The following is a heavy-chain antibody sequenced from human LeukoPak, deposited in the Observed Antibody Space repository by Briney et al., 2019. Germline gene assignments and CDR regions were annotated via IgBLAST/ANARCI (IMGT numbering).Heavy chain of an antibody. CDR2: IYYSGST. Sequence: SETLSLTCTVSGGSISSYYWSWIRQPPGKGLEWIGYIYYSGSTNYNPSLKSRVTISVDTSKNQFSLKLSSVTAADTAVYYCAKDVRYGGNSPPDSWGQGTLVTVSS. J-gene: IGHJ5*01. CDR1: GGSISSYY. V-gene: IGHV4-59*08. D-gene: IGHD4-23*01. CDR3: AKDVRYGGNSPPDS.